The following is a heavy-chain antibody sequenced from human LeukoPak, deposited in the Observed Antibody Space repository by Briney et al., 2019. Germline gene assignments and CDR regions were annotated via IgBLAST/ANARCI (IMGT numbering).Heavy chain of an antibody. D-gene: IGHD6-6*01. J-gene: IGHJ6*02. CDR3: ARGRTAAARRTHYGMDV. V-gene: IGHV1-8*01. Sequence: ASVKVSCKASGYTFTSYDINWVRQATGQGPEWMGWMNPNSGNTGYAQKFQGRVTMTRNTSISTAYMELSSLRSEDTAVYYCARGRTAAARRTHYGMDVWGQGTTVTVSS. CDR2: MNPNSGNT. CDR1: GYTFTSYD.